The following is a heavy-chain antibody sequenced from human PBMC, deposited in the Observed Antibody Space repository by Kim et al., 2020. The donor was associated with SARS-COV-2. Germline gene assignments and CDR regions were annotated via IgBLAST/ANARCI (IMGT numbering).Heavy chain of an antibody. CDR1: GGSFSGYY. J-gene: IGHJ6*02. V-gene: IGHV4-34*01. Sequence: SETLSLTCAVYGGSFSGYYWSWIRQPPGKGLEWIGEINHSGSTNYNPSLKSRVTISVDTSKNQFSLKLSSVTAADTAVYYCAVDIYYYYGMDVWGQGTTVTVSS. CDR2: INHSGST. CDR3: AVDIYYYYGMDV.